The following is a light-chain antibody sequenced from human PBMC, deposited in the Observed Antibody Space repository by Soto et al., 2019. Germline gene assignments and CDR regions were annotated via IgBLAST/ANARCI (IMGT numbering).Light chain of an antibody. CDR3: HPCGASPRA. Sequence: EVVLTQSPATLSLSPGERATLSCGASQSVGSNFLAWYQQKPGLAPSLLIYDASSRATGIPDRFSGSGSGTDFTRPISRVEPEASAVYYCHPCGASPRAFGQGTRVEIK. J-gene: IGKJ1*01. CDR1: QSVGSNF. V-gene: IGKV3D-20*01. CDR2: DAS.